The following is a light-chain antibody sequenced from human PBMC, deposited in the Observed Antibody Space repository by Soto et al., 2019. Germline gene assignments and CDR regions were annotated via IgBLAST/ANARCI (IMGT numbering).Light chain of an antibody. CDR1: QDIGIN. CDR2: VAS. V-gene: IGKV1-6*01. Sequence: IQMTQSPSSLSASVGDRVTMTCRASQDIGINLGWFQQKPGKAPKRLIYVASSLQSGVPSRFSGSGSGTEFTLTISSLQPEDFATYYCLQDYNYPLTFGGGTKVDIK. CDR3: LQDYNYPLT. J-gene: IGKJ4*01.